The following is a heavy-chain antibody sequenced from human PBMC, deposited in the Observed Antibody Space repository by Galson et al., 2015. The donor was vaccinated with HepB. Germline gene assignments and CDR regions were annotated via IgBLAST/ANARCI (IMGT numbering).Heavy chain of an antibody. J-gene: IGHJ3*02. Sequence: SLRLSCAASGFTFSSYWMHWVRQAPGKGLVWVSRINSDGSSTSYADSVKGRFTISRDNAKNTLYLQMNSLRAEDTAVYYCARAHRAKAFDIWGQGTMVTVSS. V-gene: IGHV3-74*01. D-gene: IGHD1-14*01. CDR2: INSDGSST. CDR3: ARAHRAKAFDI. CDR1: GFTFSSYW.